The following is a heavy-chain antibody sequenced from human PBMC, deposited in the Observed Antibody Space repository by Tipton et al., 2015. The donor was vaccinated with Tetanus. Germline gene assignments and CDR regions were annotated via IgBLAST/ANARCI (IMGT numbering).Heavy chain of an antibody. J-gene: IGHJ2*01. CDR2: IYYSGST. Sequence: TLSLTCTVSGGSISSSRYYWGWIRQPPGKGLEWIGSIYYSGSTYYNPSLKSRVTISVDTSKNPFSLKLSSVTAADTAVYYCARDTYYGDPLGYFDLWGRGPLVTVSS. CDR3: ARDTYYGDPLGYFDL. V-gene: IGHV4-39*07. CDR1: GGSISSSRYY. D-gene: IGHD4-17*01.